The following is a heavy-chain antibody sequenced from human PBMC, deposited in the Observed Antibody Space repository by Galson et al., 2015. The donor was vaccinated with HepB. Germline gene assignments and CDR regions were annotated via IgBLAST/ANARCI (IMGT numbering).Heavy chain of an antibody. J-gene: IGHJ6*02. D-gene: IGHD2-15*01. CDR2: IYSGGST. CDR1: GFTVSSNY. Sequence: RLSCAASGFTVSSNYMSWVRQAPGKGLEWVSVIYSGGSTYYADSVKDRFTISRDNSKNTLYLQMNSLRAEDTAVYYCARDLLSPYRYCSGGSCYHYYGMDVWGQGTTVTVSS. V-gene: IGHV3-53*01. CDR3: ARDLLSPYRYCSGGSCYHYYGMDV.